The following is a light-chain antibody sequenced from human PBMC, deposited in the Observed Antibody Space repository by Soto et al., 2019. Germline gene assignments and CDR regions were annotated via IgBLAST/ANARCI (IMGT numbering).Light chain of an antibody. Sequence: SYELTQPLSVSVALGQTATITCGGNNIGGKNVHWCQQKPGQAPVLVIYRDYNRPSGIPERFSGSNSGHTATLTISRVQPGDEADYYCQVWDNRGYVFGTGTKV. CDR1: NIGGKN. J-gene: IGLJ1*01. CDR3: QVWDNRGYV. CDR2: RDY. V-gene: IGLV3-9*01.